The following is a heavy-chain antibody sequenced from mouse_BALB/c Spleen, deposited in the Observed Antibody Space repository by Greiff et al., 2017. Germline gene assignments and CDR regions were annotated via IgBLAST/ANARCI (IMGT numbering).Heavy chain of an antibody. D-gene: IGHD4-1*02. CDR3: ANWPYFDY. CDR2: ISYDGSN. J-gene: IGHJ2*01. CDR1: GYSITSGYY. Sequence: VQLKESGPGLVKPSQSLSLTCSVTGYSITSGYYWNWIRQFPGNKLEWMGYISYDGSNNYNPSLKNRISITRDTSKNQFFLKLNSVTTEDTATYYCANWPYFDYWGQGTTLTVSS. V-gene: IGHV3-6*02.